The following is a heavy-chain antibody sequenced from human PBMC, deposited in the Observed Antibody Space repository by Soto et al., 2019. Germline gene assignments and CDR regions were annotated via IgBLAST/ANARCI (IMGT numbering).Heavy chain of an antibody. CDR1: GFTVSSNY. Sequence: GGSLRLSCAASGFTVSSNYMSWVRQAPGKGLEWVSVIYSGVSTYYADSVKSRFTISRDNSKNTLYLQVNSLRAEDTVVYCCASLYSSSWYGYYYGMDVWGQGTTVTVSS. V-gene: IGHV3-66*01. J-gene: IGHJ6*02. D-gene: IGHD6-13*01. CDR2: IYSGVST. CDR3: ASLYSSSWYGYYYGMDV.